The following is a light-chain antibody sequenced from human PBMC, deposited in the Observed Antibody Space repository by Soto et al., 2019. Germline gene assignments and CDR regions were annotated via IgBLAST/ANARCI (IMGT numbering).Light chain of an antibody. CDR2: DVT. V-gene: IGLV2-14*01. J-gene: IGLJ1*01. Sequence: QSALTQPASVSGSPGQSITISCTGTGSDVGGYNYVSWYQQHPGKAPKFIIFDVTDRPSGVSDRFSGSKSGIRASLSISGLQDEDEADYYCSSYTTSGTRVFGTGTKLTVL. CDR1: GSDVGGYNY. CDR3: SSYTTSGTRV.